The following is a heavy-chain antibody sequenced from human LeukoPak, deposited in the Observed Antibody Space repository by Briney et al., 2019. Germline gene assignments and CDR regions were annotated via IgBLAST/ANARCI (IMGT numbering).Heavy chain of an antibody. Sequence: SETLSLTCTVSGGSISSYYWSWVRQPPGKGLEWIGYIYYIGSTNYNPSLKSRVTISVDTSKNQFSLKLSSVTAADTAVYYCARRYCSSTSCYPVDYFDYWGQGTLVTVSS. V-gene: IGHV4-59*08. CDR2: IYYIGST. D-gene: IGHD2-2*01. CDR1: GGSISSYY. J-gene: IGHJ4*02. CDR3: ARRYCSSTSCYPVDYFDY.